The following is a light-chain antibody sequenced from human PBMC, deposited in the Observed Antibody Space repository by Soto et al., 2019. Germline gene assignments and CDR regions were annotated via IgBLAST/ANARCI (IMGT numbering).Light chain of an antibody. CDR2: TNT. Sequence: QSVLTQPPSASGTPGQRVTLSCSGNSSNIGSNTVNWYQHLPGTAPKLLIYTNTRRPSGVPARFSGSKSGTSASLAISGLQSEDEADYYCAAWDDSLTGRGVFGGGTKLTVL. J-gene: IGLJ2*01. V-gene: IGLV1-44*01. CDR1: SSNIGSNT. CDR3: AAWDDSLTGRGV.